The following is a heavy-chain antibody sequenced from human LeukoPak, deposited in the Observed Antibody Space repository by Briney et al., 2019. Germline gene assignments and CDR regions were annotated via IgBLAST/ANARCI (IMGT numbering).Heavy chain of an antibody. Sequence: KTSETLSLTCAVYGGSFSGYYWSWIRQPPGKGLEWIGEINHSGSTNYNPSLKSRVTISVDTSKNQFSLKLSSVTAADTAVYYCARGIRYLKVAAVWGFDYWGQGTLVTVSS. D-gene: IGHD6-19*01. CDR1: GGSFSGYY. J-gene: IGHJ4*02. CDR3: ARGIRYLKVAAVWGFDY. V-gene: IGHV4-34*01. CDR2: INHSGST.